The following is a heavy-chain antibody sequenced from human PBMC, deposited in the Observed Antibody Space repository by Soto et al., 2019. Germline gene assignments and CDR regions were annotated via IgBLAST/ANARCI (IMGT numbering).Heavy chain of an antibody. CDR2: ISYDGSNK. CDR3: ARDLGGNFWSGHPTVYYQY. V-gene: IGHV3-30-3*01. CDR1: GFTFNTYA. J-gene: IGHJ1*01. Sequence: PGGSLGLSCAASGFTFNTYAIHWVRQAPGKGLEWVAVISYDGSNKVYSDSVKGRFTISRDNSKNTLYLQMNSLRAEDTAVYYCARDLGGNFWSGHPTVYYQYWGQGTLVTVSS. D-gene: IGHD3-3*01.